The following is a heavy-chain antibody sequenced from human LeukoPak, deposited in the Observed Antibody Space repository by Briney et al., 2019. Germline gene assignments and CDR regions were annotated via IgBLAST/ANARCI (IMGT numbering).Heavy chain of an antibody. Sequence: TGGSLRLSCAASGFTFSSFAMHWVRQAPGKGLEWVGRVKNRGDGMATDYAAPVKGRFIISRDDSKKTVYLQMDSLKTEDTAVYFCTTEYFGGFEYWGQGTLVTVSS. V-gene: IGHV3-15*07. CDR2: VKNRGDGMAT. J-gene: IGHJ4*02. CDR1: GFTFSSFA. CDR3: TTEYFGGFEY. D-gene: IGHD3-16*01.